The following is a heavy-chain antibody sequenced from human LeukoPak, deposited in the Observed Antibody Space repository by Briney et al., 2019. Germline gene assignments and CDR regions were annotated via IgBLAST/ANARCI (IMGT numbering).Heavy chain of an antibody. CDR1: GFTVSTNC. D-gene: IGHD5-18*01. V-gene: IGHV3-53*04. J-gene: IGHJ4*02. CDR2: IYSGGTT. Sequence: GGSLRLSCAASGFTVSTNCMTWVRQAPGKGLEWVSTIYSGGTTYYADSVMGRFTISRHNSRNTLYLQMNSLRAEDTAVYYCARVDTVMANYFDLWGQGTLVTVSS. CDR3: ARVDTVMANYFDL.